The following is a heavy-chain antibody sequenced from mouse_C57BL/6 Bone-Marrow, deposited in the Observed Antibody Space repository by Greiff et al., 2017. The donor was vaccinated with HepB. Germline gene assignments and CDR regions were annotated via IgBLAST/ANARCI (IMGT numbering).Heavy chain of an antibody. Sequence: EVQLQQSGAELVRPGASVKLSCTASGFNIKDDYMHWVKQRPEQGLEWIGWIDPENGDTEYASKFQGTATITADTSSNTAYLQLSSLTSEDTAVYYCTKLLWEMDYWGQGTSVTVSS. CDR2: IDPENGDT. CDR3: TKLLWEMDY. D-gene: IGHD2-1*01. V-gene: IGHV14-4*01. CDR1: GFNIKDDY. J-gene: IGHJ4*01.